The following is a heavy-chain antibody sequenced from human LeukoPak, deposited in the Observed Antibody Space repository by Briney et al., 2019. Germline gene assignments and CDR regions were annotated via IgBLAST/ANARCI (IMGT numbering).Heavy chain of an antibody. Sequence: PGESLKISCKGSGYSFTSYWIGWVRQMPGKGLEWMGIIYPGDSDTRYSPSFQGQVTISANKSISTAYLQWSSLKASDTAMYYCARQYCSSTSCKGYGGWFDPWGQGTLVTVSS. D-gene: IGHD2-2*01. J-gene: IGHJ5*02. CDR1: GYSFTSYW. CDR3: ARQYCSSTSCKGYGGWFDP. V-gene: IGHV5-51*01. CDR2: IYPGDSDT.